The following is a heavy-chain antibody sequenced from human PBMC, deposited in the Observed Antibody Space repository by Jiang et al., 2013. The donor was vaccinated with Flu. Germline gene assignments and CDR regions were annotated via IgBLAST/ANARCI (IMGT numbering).Heavy chain of an antibody. V-gene: IGHV1-69*01. Sequence: KVSCKASGYTFTSYDINWVRQAPGQGLEWMGGIIPIFGTANYAQKFQGRVTITADESTSTAYMELSSLRSEDTAVYYCASPGPSGSGWCNYWGQGTLVTVSS. J-gene: IGHJ4*02. D-gene: IGHD3-10*01. CDR2: IIPIFGTA. CDR1: GYTFTSYD. CDR3: ASPGPSGSGWCNY.